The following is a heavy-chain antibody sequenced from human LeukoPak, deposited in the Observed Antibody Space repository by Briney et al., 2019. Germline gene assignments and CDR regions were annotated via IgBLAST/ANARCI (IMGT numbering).Heavy chain of an antibody. CDR3: AKGSPPAD. CDR2: ITPSSDFI. V-gene: IGHV3-11*05. CDR1: GLTFGDHN. Sequence: KPGGSLRLSCVDSGLTFGDHNMTWIRRAPGKGLEWVSDITPSSDFINYADSVRGRFTISRDNAKNSLYLQMNTLRAEDTAVYYCAKGSPPADWGQGTLVTVSS. J-gene: IGHJ4*02.